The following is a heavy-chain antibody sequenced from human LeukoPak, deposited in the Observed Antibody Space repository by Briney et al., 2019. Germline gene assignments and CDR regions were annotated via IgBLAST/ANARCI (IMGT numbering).Heavy chain of an antibody. V-gene: IGHV1-2*02. Sequence: ASVKVSCKASGYTFNGYYMHWVRQAPGQGLEWMGWINPNSGGTNYAQKFQGRVTMTRDTSISTAYMELSRLRSDDTAVYYCARLGGLVGETEDYWGQGTLVTVSS. CDR3: ARLGGLVGETEDY. J-gene: IGHJ4*02. CDR2: INPNSGGT. CDR1: GYTFNGYY. D-gene: IGHD1-26*01.